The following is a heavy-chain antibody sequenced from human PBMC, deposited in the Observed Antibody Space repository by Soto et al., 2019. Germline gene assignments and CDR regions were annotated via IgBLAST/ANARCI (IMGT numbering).Heavy chain of an antibody. CDR1: GYSISSGSY. D-gene: IGHD6-19*01. J-gene: IGHJ4*01. V-gene: IGHV4-38-2*02. Sequence: PSETLSLTCTVSGYSISSGSYLAWILHPPGKGPAWIASIYHGGTTFYNPSLKSRITISVDTSNNQFSLKLTSVTAADTAVYYCARVHVMVVAGSTFDYWGHGTLVTVSS. CDR3: ARVHVMVVAGSTFDY. CDR2: IYHGGTT.